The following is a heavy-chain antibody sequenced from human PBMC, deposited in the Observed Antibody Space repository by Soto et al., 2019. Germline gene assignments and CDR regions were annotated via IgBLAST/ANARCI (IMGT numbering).Heavy chain of an antibody. Sequence: PGGSLRLSCAASGFTFSSYAMHWVRQAPGKGLEWVAVISYDGSNKYYADSVKGRFTISRDNSKNTLYLQMNSLRAEDTAVYYCAREGGYYYDSPVGVNWFDPWGQGTLVTVSS. CDR1: GFTFSSYA. J-gene: IGHJ5*02. V-gene: IGHV3-30-3*01. D-gene: IGHD3-22*01. CDR2: ISYDGSNK. CDR3: AREGGYYYDSPVGVNWFDP.